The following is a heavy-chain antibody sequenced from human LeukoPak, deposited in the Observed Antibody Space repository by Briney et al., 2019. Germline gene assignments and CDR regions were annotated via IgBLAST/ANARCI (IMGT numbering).Heavy chain of an antibody. Sequence: PSETLSLTCTVSGGSISNSDYHWGWIRQSPGKGLEWIATIHHSGGTHYNPSLKSRLTMSVDTSKNQFSLNLNSATTADTAVYYCTRQLGRWRWAFDSWGQGTLVTASS. V-gene: IGHV4-39*01. CDR1: GGSISNSDYH. CDR2: IHHSGGT. D-gene: IGHD5-24*01. J-gene: IGHJ4*02. CDR3: TRQLGRWRWAFDS.